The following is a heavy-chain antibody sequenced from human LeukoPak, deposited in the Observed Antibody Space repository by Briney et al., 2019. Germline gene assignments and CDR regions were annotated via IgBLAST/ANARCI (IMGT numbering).Heavy chain of an antibody. J-gene: IGHJ4*02. CDR3: ARDRGVVPAALEFDY. CDR2: ISSSSSYI. V-gene: IGHV3-21*01. Sequence: PGGSLRLSCAASGFTFSSYSMNWVRQAPGKGLEWVSSISSSSSYIYYADSVKGRFTISRDNAKNSLYLQMNSLRAEDTAVYYCARDRGVVPAALEFDYWGQGTLVTVSS. CDR1: GFTFSSYS. D-gene: IGHD2-2*01.